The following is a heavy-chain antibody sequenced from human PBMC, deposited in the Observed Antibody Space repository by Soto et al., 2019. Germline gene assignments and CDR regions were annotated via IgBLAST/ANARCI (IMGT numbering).Heavy chain of an antibody. J-gene: IGHJ4*02. CDR1: VAPIIGYT. D-gene: IGHD6-13*01. V-gene: IGHV4-59*01. CDR3: ARVTAAGLDY. Sequence: QLQLRERGPDLVRPSRTLPLPCPVLVAPIIGYTWGWFGSPQGKGLEWIGYTYYSGSTNYNPSLKSRVPISVDTSKNQFSLKLSSVTAADTAVYYCARVTAAGLDYWGQGTLVTVSS. CDR2: TYYSGST.